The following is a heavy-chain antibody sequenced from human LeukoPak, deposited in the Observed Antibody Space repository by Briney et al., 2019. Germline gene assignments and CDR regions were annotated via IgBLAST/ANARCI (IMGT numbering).Heavy chain of an antibody. CDR2: IGTAGDT. Sequence: GGSLRLSCAASGFTFSSYDMHWVRQATGKGLEWVSAIGTAGDTYYPGSVKGRFTISRENAKNSLYLQMNSLRARDTAVYYCARTGYCSGGSCYLGAFDIWGQGTMVTVSS. D-gene: IGHD2-15*01. V-gene: IGHV3-13*01. J-gene: IGHJ3*02. CDR1: GFTFSSYD. CDR3: ARTGYCSGGSCYLGAFDI.